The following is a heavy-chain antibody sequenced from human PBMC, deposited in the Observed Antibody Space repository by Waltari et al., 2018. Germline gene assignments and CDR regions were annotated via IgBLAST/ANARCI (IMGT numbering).Heavy chain of an antibody. D-gene: IGHD1-26*01. Sequence: EVQLVESGGGLVQPGRSLRLSCAASGFTFDDYAMHWVRQAPGKGLEWVSGISWKSGSRGYADSVKGRFTISRDNAKNSLYLQMNSLRAEDTALYYCAKESLVGGGDIWGQGTMVTVSS. J-gene: IGHJ3*02. CDR1: GFTFDDYA. V-gene: IGHV3-9*01. CDR3: AKESLVGGGDI. CDR2: ISWKSGSR.